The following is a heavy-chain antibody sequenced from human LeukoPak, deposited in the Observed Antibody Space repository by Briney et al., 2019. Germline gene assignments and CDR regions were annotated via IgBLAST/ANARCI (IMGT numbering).Heavy chain of an antibody. CDR3: ARDYIGGWNDH. CDR2: IREDGNEK. J-gene: IGHJ4*02. CDR1: GFTFSSYW. Sequence: GGSLRLSCSASGFTFSSYWMSWVRQTTGKGLECVAKIREDGNEKFYVDSGKGRLTISRDNAKNSVYLQMNSLRVEDTAVYFCARDYIGGWNDHWGQGTLVTVSS. V-gene: IGHV3-7*01. D-gene: IGHD3-16*01.